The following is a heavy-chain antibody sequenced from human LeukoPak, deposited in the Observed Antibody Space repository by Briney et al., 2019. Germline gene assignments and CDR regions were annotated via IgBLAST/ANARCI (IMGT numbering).Heavy chain of an antibody. J-gene: IGHJ4*02. CDR3: AREGSYAFDY. CDR2: IIPIFGTA. V-gene: IGHV1-69*05. Sequence: GASVKVSCKASGGTFSSYAISWVRQAPGQGLEWMGGIIPIFGTANYAQKFQGRVTIATDESTSTAYMELSSLRSEDTAVYYCAREGSYAFDYWGQGTLVTVSS. CDR1: GGTFSSYA. D-gene: IGHD2-2*01.